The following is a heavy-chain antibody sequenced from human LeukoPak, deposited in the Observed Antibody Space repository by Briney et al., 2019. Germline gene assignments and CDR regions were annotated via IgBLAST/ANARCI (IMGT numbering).Heavy chain of an antibody. CDR3: ARTNSKYYYDSSGYTRASDYYMDV. CDR2: ISAYNGNT. Sequence: ASVKVSCKASGYTFTSYGISWVRQAPGQGLEWMGWISAYNGNTNYAQKLQGRVTMTTDTSTSTAYMELRSLRSDDTAVYYCARTNSKYYYDSSGYTRASDYYMDVWGKGTTVTVSS. V-gene: IGHV1-18*01. D-gene: IGHD3-22*01. CDR1: GYTFTSYG. J-gene: IGHJ6*03.